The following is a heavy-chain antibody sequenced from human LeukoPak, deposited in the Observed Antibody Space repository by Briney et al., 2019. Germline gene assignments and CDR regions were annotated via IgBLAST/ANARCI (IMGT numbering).Heavy chain of an antibody. V-gene: IGHV4-39*01. CDR1: GGLISISTYY. CDR3: ARWYYDGSGYYYDF. D-gene: IGHD3-22*01. CDR2: IYYSGTT. Sequence: SETLSLTCTVSGGLISISTYYWGWIRQPPGKGLEWIGSIYYSGTTHYNPSLKSRVTISVDTSKNQFSLKLSSVTAADTAVYYCARWYYDGSGYYYDFWGQGTLVTVSS. J-gene: IGHJ4*02.